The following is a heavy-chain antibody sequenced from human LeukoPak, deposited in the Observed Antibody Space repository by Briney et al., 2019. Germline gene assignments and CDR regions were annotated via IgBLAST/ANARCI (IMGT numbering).Heavy chain of an antibody. Sequence: PSETLSLXCTVSGGSISSYYWSWIRQPPGKGLEWIGYIYYSGSTNYNPSLKSRVTISVDTSKNQFSLKLSSVTAADTAVYYCAREMCGGDCAWFDPWGQGTLVTVSS. CDR1: GGSISSYY. D-gene: IGHD2-21*02. CDR2: IYYSGST. CDR3: AREMCGGDCAWFDP. J-gene: IGHJ5*02. V-gene: IGHV4-59*01.